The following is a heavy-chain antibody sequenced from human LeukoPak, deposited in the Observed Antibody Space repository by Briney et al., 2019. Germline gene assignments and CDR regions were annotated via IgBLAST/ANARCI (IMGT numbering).Heavy chain of an antibody. D-gene: IGHD7-27*01. J-gene: IGHJ6*02. V-gene: IGHV4-59*08. CDR2: IYYSGST. CDR3: VRQPIGELGNYDYYGLDV. Sequence: SETLSLTCTVSGGSISSYYWSWIRQPPGKGLEWIGYIYYSGSTNSNPSLKSRVTVTVDPSKNQFSLRLTSVTAADTAVYYCVRQPIGELGNYDYYGLDVWGQGTTVIVSS. CDR1: GGSISSYY.